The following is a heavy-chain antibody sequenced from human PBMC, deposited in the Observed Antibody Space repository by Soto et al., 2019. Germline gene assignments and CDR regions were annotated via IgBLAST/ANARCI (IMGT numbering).Heavy chain of an antibody. CDR3: AREKVLYYYDTFDY. CDR1: GFTFSSYG. CDR2: IWYDGSNK. J-gene: IGHJ4*02. V-gene: IGHV3-33*01. Sequence: QVQLVESGGGVVQPGRSLRLSCAASGFTFSSYGMHWVRQAPGKGLEWVAVIWYDGSNKYYADSVKGRFTISRDNSKNTLYLQMNSLRAEDTAVYYCAREKVLYYYDTFDYWGQGTLVTVSS. D-gene: IGHD3-22*01.